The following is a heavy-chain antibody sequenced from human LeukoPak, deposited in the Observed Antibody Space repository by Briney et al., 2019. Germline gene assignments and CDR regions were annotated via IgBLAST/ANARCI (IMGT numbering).Heavy chain of an antibody. Sequence: ASVKVSCKASGYTFTSYAMHWVRQAPGQRLEWMGWINAGNGNTKYSQKFQGRVTITRDTSASTAYMELSSLRSEDTAVYYCARPRGVGATNKKYYFDYWGQGTLVTVSS. CDR2: INAGNGNT. J-gene: IGHJ4*02. CDR3: ARPRGVGATNKKYYFDY. CDR1: GYTFTSYA. V-gene: IGHV1-3*01. D-gene: IGHD1-26*01.